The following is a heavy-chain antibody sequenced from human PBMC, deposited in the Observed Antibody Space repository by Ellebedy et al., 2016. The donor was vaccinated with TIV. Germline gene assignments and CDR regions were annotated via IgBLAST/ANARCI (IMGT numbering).Heavy chain of an antibody. CDR3: ARDPGFTATNYYYGMDV. J-gene: IGHJ6*02. V-gene: IGHV3-30*04. CDR1: GFTFNTYS. D-gene: IGHD1-1*01. CDR2: ISYDGNNK. Sequence: GGSLRLSCAASGFTFNTYSMHWVRQAPGKGLDWVAVISYDGNNKYYADSVKGRFTISRDNSKNTLYLQMNSLRAEDTAVYYCARDPGFTATNYYYGMDVWGQGTTVTVSS.